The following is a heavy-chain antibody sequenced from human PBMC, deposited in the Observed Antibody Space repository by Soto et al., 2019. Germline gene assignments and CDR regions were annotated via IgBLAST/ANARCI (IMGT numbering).Heavy chain of an antibody. V-gene: IGHV4-59*01. CDR3: ARSGIAAAGTPYYFDY. J-gene: IGHJ4*02. Sequence: SETLSLTCTVSGGSISSYYWSWIRQPPGKGLEWIGYIYYSGSTNYNPSLKSRVTISVDTSKNQFSLKLSSVTAADTAVYYCARSGIAAAGTPYYFDYWGQGTLVTV. D-gene: IGHD6-13*01. CDR1: GGSISSYY. CDR2: IYYSGST.